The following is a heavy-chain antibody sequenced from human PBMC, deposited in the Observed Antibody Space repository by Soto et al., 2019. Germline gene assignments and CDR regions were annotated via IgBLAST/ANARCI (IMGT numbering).Heavy chain of an antibody. J-gene: IGHJ6*02. CDR1: GFTFSTYS. D-gene: IGHD5-18*01. CDR3: ARVRSYSYGQGYGMDV. V-gene: IGHV3-21*01. Sequence: EVQLVESGGGLVKPGGSLRLSCAASGFTFSTYSMNWVRQAPGNGLEWVSSISSSSGYIYYADSVKGRFTISRDDAKNSLSLQMNSLRAEDTAVYYCARVRSYSYGQGYGMDVWGQGTTVTVSS. CDR2: ISSSSGYI.